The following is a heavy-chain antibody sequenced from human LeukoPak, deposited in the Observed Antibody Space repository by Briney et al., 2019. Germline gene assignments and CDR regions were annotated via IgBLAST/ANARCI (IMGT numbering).Heavy chain of an antibody. V-gene: IGHV3-30*18. J-gene: IGHJ4*02. D-gene: IGHD5-12*01. CDR1: GFTFSSYG. Sequence: GGSLRVSCAASGFTFSSYGMHWVRQAPGKGLEWVAVISYDGSNKYYADSVKGRFTISRDNSKNTLYLQMNSLRAEDTAVYYCAKADSGCFDYWGQGTLVTVSS. CDR3: AKADSGCFDY. CDR2: ISYDGSNK.